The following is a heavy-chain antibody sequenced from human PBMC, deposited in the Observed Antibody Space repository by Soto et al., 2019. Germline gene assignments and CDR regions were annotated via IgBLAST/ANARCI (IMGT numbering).Heavy chain of an antibody. CDR2: MNPYSGNT. CDR1: GYTFTTYD. J-gene: IGHJ4*02. D-gene: IGHD6-25*01. Sequence: ASVKVSCKASGYTFTTYDISWVRQATGQVLEWMGWMNPYSGNTGYAQKFQGRVTVTRNTSISTVYMELSGLRPDDTAVYYCARRKERSGPHYFDYWGQGSQVTVSS. CDR3: ARRKERSGPHYFDY. V-gene: IGHV1-8*01.